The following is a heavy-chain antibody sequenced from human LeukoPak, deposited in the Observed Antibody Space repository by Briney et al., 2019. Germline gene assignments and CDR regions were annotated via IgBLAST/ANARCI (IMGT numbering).Heavy chain of an antibody. CDR1: GFTLSSYE. D-gene: IGHD6-19*01. J-gene: IGHJ4*02. CDR3: ARPIAVAGLFDY. V-gene: IGHV3-48*03. CDR2: ISSSGSTK. Sequence: GGSLRLSCAASGFTLSSYEMNWVRQAPGKGLEWVSYISSSGSTKYYTDSVRGRFTISRDNAKNSLSLQMNSLRAEDTAVYYCARPIAVAGLFDYWGQGTLVTVSS.